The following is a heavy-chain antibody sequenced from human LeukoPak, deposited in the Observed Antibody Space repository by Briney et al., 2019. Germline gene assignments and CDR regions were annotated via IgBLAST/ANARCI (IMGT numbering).Heavy chain of an antibody. J-gene: IGHJ4*02. CDR2: ISPYNGNT. CDR3: ARDKNHYDTRGDF. D-gene: IGHD3-22*01. CDR1: GYTFTSFG. V-gene: IGHV1-18*01. Sequence: ASVRVSCEASGYTFTSFGISWVRQAPGQGLEWMGWISPYNGNTNYPRKVQGRITVTTDTSTSTAYMELRSLRSDDTAVYYCARDKNHYDTRGDFWGQGTLVTVSS.